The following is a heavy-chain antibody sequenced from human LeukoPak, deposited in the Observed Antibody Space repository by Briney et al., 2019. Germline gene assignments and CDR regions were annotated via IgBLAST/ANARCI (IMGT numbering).Heavy chain of an antibody. Sequence: PGGSLRLSCAASGVIISSYAMSWVRQAPGKGLEWVSAINGRGDNTCYADFVKGWFTISRDNSKSTVYLQMNSLRTEDTAVYYCAKDRVSPGFNWFDPWGQGTLVTVSS. D-gene: IGHD2/OR15-2a*01. J-gene: IGHJ5*02. CDR3: AKDRVSPGFNWFDP. V-gene: IGHV3-23*01. CDR1: GVIISSYA. CDR2: INGRGDNT.